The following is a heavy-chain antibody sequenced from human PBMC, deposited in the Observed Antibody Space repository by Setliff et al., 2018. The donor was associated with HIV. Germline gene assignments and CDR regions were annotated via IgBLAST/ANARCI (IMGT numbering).Heavy chain of an antibody. CDR2: IKTGNGDT. CDR3: ARDRCNSVRCYLYNWFDP. CDR1: GYTFTSYA. D-gene: IGHD2-2*01. V-gene: IGHV1-3*04. Sequence: GASVKVSCKASGYTFTSYAMHWVRQAPGQRPEWMGWIKTGNGDTQYSQNFQDRVTITSDTSADTVYVELSSLRSEDTAVYYCARDRCNSVRCYLYNWFDPWGQGTLVTVSS. J-gene: IGHJ5*02.